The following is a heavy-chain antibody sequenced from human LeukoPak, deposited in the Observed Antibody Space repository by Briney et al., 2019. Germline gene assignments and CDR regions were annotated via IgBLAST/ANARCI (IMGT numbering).Heavy chain of an antibody. CDR1: GGSISSSSYY. CDR2: IYHSGST. V-gene: IGHV4-39*07. CDR3: ASFKATLGDYYFDF. Sequence: SETLSLTCTVSGGSISSSSYYWGWIRQPPGKGLEWIGSIYHSGSTYYNPSLKSRVTISVDTSKNQFSLKLCSVTAADTAVYYRASFKATLGDYYFDFWGPGNLGTGSS. J-gene: IGHJ4*02. D-gene: IGHD3-10*01.